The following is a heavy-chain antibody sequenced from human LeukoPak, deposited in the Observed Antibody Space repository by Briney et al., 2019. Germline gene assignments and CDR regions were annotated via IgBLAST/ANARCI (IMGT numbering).Heavy chain of an antibody. CDR1: GDSVSSNSAA. D-gene: IGHD6-13*01. Sequence: SQTLSLTCAISGDSVSSNSAAWNWIRQSPSRGLEWLGRTYYRSKWYNDYAVSVKSRITINPDTSKNQFSLQLNSVTPEDTAVYYCARDRSSSWPIYYYYGMDVWGQGTTVTVSS. CDR2: TYYRSKWYN. J-gene: IGHJ6*02. V-gene: IGHV6-1*01. CDR3: ARDRSSSWPIYYYYGMDV.